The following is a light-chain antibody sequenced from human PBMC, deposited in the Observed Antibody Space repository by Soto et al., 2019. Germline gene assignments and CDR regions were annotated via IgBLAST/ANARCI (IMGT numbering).Light chain of an antibody. V-gene: IGLV2-14*01. CDR3: NSYTNTAARV. CDR1: SSDVGAHNF. Sequence: QSALTQPASVSGSPGQSSTISCTGTSSDVGAHNFVSWYQQHPGKAPKLMIYEVSSRPSGVSDRFSGSKSGNTASLTISGLQAEDEADYYCNSYTNTAARVFGTGTKVTV. CDR2: EVS. J-gene: IGLJ1*01.